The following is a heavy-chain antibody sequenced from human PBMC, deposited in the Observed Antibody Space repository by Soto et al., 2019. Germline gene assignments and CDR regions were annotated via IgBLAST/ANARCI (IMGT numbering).Heavy chain of an antibody. Sequence: GGSLRLSCAASGFTFSSYGMHWVRQAPGKGLEWVAVIWYDGSNKYYADSVKGRFTISRDNSKNTLYLQMNSLRAEDTAVYYCARSGAISSWFRFGMDVWGQGTTVTVSS. J-gene: IGHJ6*02. D-gene: IGHD6-13*01. V-gene: IGHV3-33*01. CDR2: IWYDGSNK. CDR1: GFTFSSYG. CDR3: ARSGAISSWFRFGMDV.